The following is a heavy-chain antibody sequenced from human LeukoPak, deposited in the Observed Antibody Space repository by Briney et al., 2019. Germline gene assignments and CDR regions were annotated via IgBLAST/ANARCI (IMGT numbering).Heavy chain of an antibody. CDR1: GYTFTNYC. D-gene: IGHD3-22*01. CDR2: INANSGGT. CDR3: ARTYCFDSTGSRDAFDF. J-gene: IGHJ3*01. V-gene: IGHV1-2*06. Sequence: ASVKVSCTASGYTFTNYCMHWVRQAPGQGLEWMGRINANSGGTNYAQKFQGRVTMTRDTSISTAYMELSRLRSDDAAVYYCARTYCFDSTGSRDAFDFWGQGTMVIVST.